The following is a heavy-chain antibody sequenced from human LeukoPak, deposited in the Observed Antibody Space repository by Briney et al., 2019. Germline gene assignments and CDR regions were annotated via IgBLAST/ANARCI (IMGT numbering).Heavy chain of an antibody. D-gene: IGHD5-24*01. CDR3: ARDRQGDGSPGVFDY. CDR1: GFTFSSYA. J-gene: IGHJ4*02. Sequence: GGSLRLSCAASGFTFSSYAMHWVRQAPGKGLEWVAVISYDGSNKYYADSVKGRFTISRDNSKNTLYLQMNSLRAEDTAVYYCARDRQGDGSPGVFDYWGQGTLVTVSS. V-gene: IGHV3-30*04. CDR2: ISYDGSNK.